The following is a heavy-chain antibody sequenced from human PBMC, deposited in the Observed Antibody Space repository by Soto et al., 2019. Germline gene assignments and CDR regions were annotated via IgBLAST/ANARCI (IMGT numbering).Heavy chain of an antibody. J-gene: IGHJ5*02. CDR3: ARGYYDSSGYSYNWFDP. CDR2: VYSTGTT. CDR1: GDSVSSSDFY. V-gene: IGHV4-61*08. D-gene: IGHD3-22*01. Sequence: KASETLSLTCAVSGDSVSSSDFYWTWIRQPPGKPLEWIGYVYSTGTTNYSPSLKSRVDMSVDTSENQFSLKVRSVTAADAAVYYCARGYYDSSGYSYNWFDPWGQGTLVTVSS.